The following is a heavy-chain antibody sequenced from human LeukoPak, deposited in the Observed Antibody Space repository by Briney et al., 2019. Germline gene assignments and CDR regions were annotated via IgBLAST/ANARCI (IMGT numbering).Heavy chain of an antibody. CDR3: ARADGSHYGLKDY. CDR2: ISPDGTSK. J-gene: IGHJ4*02. Sequence: PGGTLRLSCAASGFTFRSYGMSWVRHAPGKGLVWVSRISPDGTSKSYADSVKGRFTISRDNAKNTLSLQMNSLRAEDTGLYYCARADGSHYGLKDYWGQGTLVTVSS. D-gene: IGHD1-26*01. V-gene: IGHV3-74*01. CDR1: GFTFRSYG.